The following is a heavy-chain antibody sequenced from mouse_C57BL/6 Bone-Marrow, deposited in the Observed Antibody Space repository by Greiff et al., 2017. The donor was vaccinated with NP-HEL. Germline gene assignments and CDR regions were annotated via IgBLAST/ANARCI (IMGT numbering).Heavy chain of an antibody. Sequence: QVQLKVSGAELVRPGASVTLSCKASGYTFTDYEMHWVKQTPVHGLEWIGAIDPETGGTAYNQKFKGKAILTADKSSSTAYMELRSLTSEDSAVYYCTRSFITTAYYFDYWGQGTTLTVSS. CDR1: GYTFTDYE. D-gene: IGHD1-1*01. CDR3: TRSFITTAYYFDY. CDR2: IDPETGGT. J-gene: IGHJ2*01. V-gene: IGHV1-15*01.